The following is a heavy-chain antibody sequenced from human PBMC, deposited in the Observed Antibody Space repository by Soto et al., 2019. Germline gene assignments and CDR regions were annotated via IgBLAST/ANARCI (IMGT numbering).Heavy chain of an antibody. V-gene: IGHV3-23*01. CDR2: ISGSGDTT. J-gene: IGHJ4*02. Sequence: EVQLLESGGGLVQPGGSLRLSCAVSGFTFSSYAVSWVRQAPGKGLEWVSVISGSGDTTVYADSVKGRFATSRDNAKNTVYLQMNSLRAEDTAVYYCAQDEVDTVTFEYWGQGTLVTVSS. CDR1: GFTFSSYA. CDR3: AQDEVDTVTFEY. D-gene: IGHD4-17*01.